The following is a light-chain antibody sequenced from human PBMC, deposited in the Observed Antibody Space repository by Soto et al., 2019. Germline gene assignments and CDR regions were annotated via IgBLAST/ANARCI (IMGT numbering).Light chain of an antibody. V-gene: IGLV1-51*01. CDR1: SSNIGAGFD. J-gene: IGLJ3*02. CDR3: GTWDSSLSAWV. CDR2: GNN. Sequence: QSVLTQPPSVSGAPGQRVTISCTGSSSNIGAGFDVHWYHQIAGTAPKLLIYGNNKRPSGIPDRFSGSKSGTSATLGITGLQTGDEADYYCGTWDSSLSAWVFGGGTQLTVL.